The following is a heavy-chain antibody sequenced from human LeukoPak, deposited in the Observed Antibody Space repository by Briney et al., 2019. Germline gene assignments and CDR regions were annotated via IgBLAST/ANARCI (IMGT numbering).Heavy chain of an antibody. J-gene: IGHJ4*02. D-gene: IGHD1-26*01. CDR1: GFTFSDYY. V-gene: IGHV3-11*04. CDR3: ARWEIRGSAHQLDY. Sequence: GGSLRLSCAASGFTFSDYYMSWIRQAPGKGLEWVSYISSSGSTIYHANSVKGRFTISRDNAKNSMYLQMNSLRAEDTAVYYCARWEIRGSAHQLDYWGRGTLVTVSS. CDR2: ISSSGSTI.